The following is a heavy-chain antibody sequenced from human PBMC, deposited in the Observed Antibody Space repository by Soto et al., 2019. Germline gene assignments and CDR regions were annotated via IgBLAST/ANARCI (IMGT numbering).Heavy chain of an antibody. V-gene: IGHV4-38-2*01. Sequence: PSETRSLTCAVSGYFISSGYYWACIRRPPGEGLQWSGRLYHSGYTYNNPSLKSRVTMSVETSKNQFSLTLSSVTAEDTAVYYCARKYYLASIGHYVVFDIWGQGTMVTVSS. CDR3: ARKYYLASIGHYVVFDI. J-gene: IGHJ3*02. CDR1: GYFISSGYY. D-gene: IGHD3-10*01. CDR2: LYHSGYT.